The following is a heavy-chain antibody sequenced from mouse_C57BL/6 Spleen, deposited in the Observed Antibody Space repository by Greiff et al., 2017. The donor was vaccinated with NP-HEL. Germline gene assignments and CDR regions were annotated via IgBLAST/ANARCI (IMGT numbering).Heavy chain of an antibody. V-gene: IGHV1-15*01. CDR2: IDPETGGT. CDR1: SYTFTDYE. D-gene: IGHD1-1*01. CDR3: TRDYYGSSFDY. J-gene: IGHJ2*01. Sequence: QVQLQQSGAELVRPGASVTLSCKASSYTFTDYEMHWVKQTPVHGLEWIGAIDPETGGTAYNQKFKGKAILTADKSSSTAYMELRSLTSEDSAVYYCTRDYYGSSFDYWGQGTTLTVSS.